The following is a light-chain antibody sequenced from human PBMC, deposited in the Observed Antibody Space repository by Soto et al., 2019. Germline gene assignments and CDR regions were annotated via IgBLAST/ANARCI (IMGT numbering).Light chain of an antibody. CDR3: AAWDGSLNVVL. CDR1: SSNIGTNT. Sequence: QSVLTQPSSASGTPGQTVTISCSGTSSNIGTNTVNWYRQVQGTAPQLLIFNDNVRPSGVPGRFSGSRAGTSASLAISVLQSEDEADYYCAAWDGSLNVVLLGGGTKLTVL. CDR2: NDN. J-gene: IGLJ2*01. V-gene: IGLV1-44*01.